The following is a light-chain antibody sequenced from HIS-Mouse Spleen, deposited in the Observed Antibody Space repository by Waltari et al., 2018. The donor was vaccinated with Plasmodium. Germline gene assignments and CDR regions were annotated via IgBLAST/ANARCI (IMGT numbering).Light chain of an antibody. J-gene: IGLJ1*01. CDR1: SSDVGSYNL. Sequence: QSALTQPASVSGSPGQSITISCTGTSSDVGSYNLVSWYQQPPGKAPKLMVYEGSKRPEGVSNRFAGSKSGNTASLTISGLQAEDDADYYCCSYAGSSTYVFGTGTKVTVL. CDR3: CSYAGSSTYV. CDR2: EGS. V-gene: IGLV2-23*01.